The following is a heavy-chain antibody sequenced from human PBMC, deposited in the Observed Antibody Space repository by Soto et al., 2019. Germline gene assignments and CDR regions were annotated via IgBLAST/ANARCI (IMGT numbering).Heavy chain of an antibody. D-gene: IGHD6-13*01. J-gene: IGHJ5*02. CDR2: INPSGGST. CDR3: ASNGYSSTWHSWFDP. CDR1: GYTFTSYY. Sequence: QVQLVQSGAEVKKPGASVKVSCKASGYTFTSYYMHWVRQAPGQGLQWMGIINPSGGSTSYAQKFQGIVTMTRDTSTSTVYMELSSLRSEDTAVYYCASNGYSSTWHSWFDPWGKGTLVTVSS. V-gene: IGHV1-46*03.